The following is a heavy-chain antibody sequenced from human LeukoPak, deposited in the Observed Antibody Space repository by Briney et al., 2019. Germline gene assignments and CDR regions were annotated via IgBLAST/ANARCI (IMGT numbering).Heavy chain of an antibody. CDR1: GGSISSSSYY. J-gene: IGHJ5*02. Sequence: SETLSLTCTVSGGSISSSSYYWGWIRQPPGKGLEWIGEIYHSGSTNYNPSLKSRVTISVDKSKNQFSLKLSSVTAADTAVYYCARAAMESRVLRYFDWLLSGGRNWFDPWGQGTLVTVSS. CDR2: IYHSGST. CDR3: ARAAMESRVLRYFDWLLSGGRNWFDP. V-gene: IGHV4-39*07. D-gene: IGHD3-9*01.